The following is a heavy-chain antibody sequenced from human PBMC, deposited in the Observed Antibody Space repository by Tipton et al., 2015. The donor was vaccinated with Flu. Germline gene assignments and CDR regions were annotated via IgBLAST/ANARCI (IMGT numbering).Heavy chain of an antibody. D-gene: IGHD6-19*01. J-gene: IGHJ3*02. Sequence: GSLRLSCAASGFTVSSNYMSWVRQAPGKGLEWVSVIYSGGSTYYADSVKGRFTISRDNSKNTLYLQINSLRAEDTAVYYCARDARIGSGWYDAFDIWGQGTMVTVSS. V-gene: IGHV3-53*01. CDR3: ARDARIGSGWYDAFDI. CDR2: IYSGGST. CDR1: GFTVSSNY.